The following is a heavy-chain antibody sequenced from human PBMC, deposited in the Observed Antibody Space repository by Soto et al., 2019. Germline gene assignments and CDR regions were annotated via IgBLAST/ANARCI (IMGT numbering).Heavy chain of an antibody. CDR2: IYYSGST. CDR3: ATILRGWYPDY. V-gene: IGHV4-30-4*01. J-gene: IGHJ4*02. CDR1: GGSVRSGDYY. Sequence: QVQLQESGPGLVKPSQTLSLTCTVSGGSVRSGDYYWSWIRQPPGKGLEWIGYIYYSGSTYYNPSLRSRVTISVDPSKNHFSLKLSSVTAADTAVYYCATILRGWYPDYWGQGTLVTVSS. D-gene: IGHD6-13*01.